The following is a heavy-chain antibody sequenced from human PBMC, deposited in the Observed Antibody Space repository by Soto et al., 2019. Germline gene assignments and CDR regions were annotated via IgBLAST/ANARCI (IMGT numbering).Heavy chain of an antibody. Sequence: GGSLRLSCAASGFTFSSYAMSWVRQAPGKGLEWVSAISGSGGSTYYADSVKGRFTISRDNSKNTLYLQMNSLRAEETAVYYCAKDVVEGYYDFWSGYRNPVGLPSDWGQGTLVTVSS. D-gene: IGHD3-3*01. CDR2: ISGSGGST. V-gene: IGHV3-23*01. J-gene: IGHJ4*02. CDR3: AKDVVEGYYDFWSGYRNPVGLPSD. CDR1: GFTFSSYA.